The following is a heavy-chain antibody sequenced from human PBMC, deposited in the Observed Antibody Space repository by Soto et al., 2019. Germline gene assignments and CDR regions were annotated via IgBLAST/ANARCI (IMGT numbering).Heavy chain of an antibody. CDR1: GYTFTSYG. V-gene: IGHV1-18*01. CDR3: ARDRPLGKVRFLEWPPFDY. CDR2: ISAYNGNT. J-gene: IGHJ4*02. D-gene: IGHD3-3*01. Sequence: GASVKVSCKASGYTFTSYGISWVRQAPGQGLEWMGWISAYNGNTNYAQKLQGRVTMTTDTSTSTAYMELRSLRSDDTAVYYCARDRPLGKVRFLEWPPFDYWGQGTLVTVSS.